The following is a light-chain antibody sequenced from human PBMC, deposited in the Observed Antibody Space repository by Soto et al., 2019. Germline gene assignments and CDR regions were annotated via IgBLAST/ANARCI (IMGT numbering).Light chain of an antibody. CDR1: SSNIGSNT. Sequence: QSVLTQAPSASGTPGQRVTISCSGSSSNIGSNTVSWYQQVPGTAPKLLIYSNDQRPSGVPDRFSGSKSGTSASLASGGLQSEDDADYYCAAWDGSLNGWVFGGGTKLTVL. CDR3: AAWDGSLNGWV. J-gene: IGLJ2*01. CDR2: SND. V-gene: IGLV1-44*01.